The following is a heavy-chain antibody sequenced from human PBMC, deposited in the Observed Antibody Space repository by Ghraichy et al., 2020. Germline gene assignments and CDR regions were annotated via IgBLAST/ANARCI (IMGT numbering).Heavy chain of an antibody. D-gene: IGHD5-18*01. CDR3: ARHVGYSYGKVDY. CDR2: MFYSGST. J-gene: IGHJ4*02. V-gene: IGHV4-39*01. Sequence: TISLTCTVSGGSITSTNHYWGWIRQPPGKGLEWIGNMFYSGSTYYKPSLKSRVTMSVDTSKNQLSLKLSSVTAADTAVYFCARHVGYSYGKVDYWGQGILVTVSS. CDR1: GGSITSTNHY.